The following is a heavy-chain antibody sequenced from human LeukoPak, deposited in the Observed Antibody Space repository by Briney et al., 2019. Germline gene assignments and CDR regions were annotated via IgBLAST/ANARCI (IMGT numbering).Heavy chain of an antibody. V-gene: IGHV3-30*18. Sequence: GGSLRLSCAASGFTFSSYGMHWVRQAPGKGLEWVAVISYDGNNKYYSDSARGRFTISRDNSKNTLYLQMNSLRAEDTALYYCAKDMYYRGSGSYCNVDHWGQGTLVTVSS. J-gene: IGHJ4*02. D-gene: IGHD3-10*01. CDR1: GFTFSSYG. CDR2: ISYDGNNK. CDR3: AKDMYYRGSGSYCNVDH.